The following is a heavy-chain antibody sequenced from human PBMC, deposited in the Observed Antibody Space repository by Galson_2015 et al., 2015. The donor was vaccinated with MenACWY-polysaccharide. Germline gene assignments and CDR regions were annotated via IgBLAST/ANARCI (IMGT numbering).Heavy chain of an antibody. CDR3: AKDSTYGLD. CDR1: GFTFTSYA. V-gene: IGHV3-23*01. D-gene: IGHD3-10*01. Sequence: SLRLSCAASGFTFTSYAMSWVRQAPGKGLEWVSAIRSSGTNTYYADSVKGRFTISRDNSKNTLYLQMNSLRAEDTAVYYCAKDSTYGLDSGQGTLVTVSS. CDR2: IRSSGTNT. J-gene: IGHJ4*02.